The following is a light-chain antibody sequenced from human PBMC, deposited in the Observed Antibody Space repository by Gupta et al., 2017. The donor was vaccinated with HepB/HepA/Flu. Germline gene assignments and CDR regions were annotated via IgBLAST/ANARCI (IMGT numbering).Light chain of an antibody. CDR3: SAYAGADRVI. Sequence: QSALTQPPSASVSPGQSVTISCTGTSSDIGADDYVYWYQQHPGKAPKLMIYEVSKRTSGVPDRFSGSKSGNTASLTVSVLQAEDEADYYCSAYAGADRVIFGGGTKLTVL. CDR2: EVS. V-gene: IGLV2-8*01. J-gene: IGLJ2*01. CDR1: SSDIGADDY.